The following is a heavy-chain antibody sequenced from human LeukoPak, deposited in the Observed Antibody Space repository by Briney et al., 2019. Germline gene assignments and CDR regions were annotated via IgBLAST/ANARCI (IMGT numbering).Heavy chain of an antibody. V-gene: IGHV4-34*01. D-gene: IGHD5-12*01. CDR1: GGSFSGYY. J-gene: IGHJ4*02. CDR3: ARGYSGYDYTGVFDY. CDR2: INHSGST. Sequence: SETLSLTCAVYGGSFSGYYWSWIRQPPGKGLEWIGEINHSGSTNYNPSLKSRVTISVDTSKNQFSLKLSSVTAADTAVYYCARGYSGYDYTGVFDYWGQGTLVTVSS.